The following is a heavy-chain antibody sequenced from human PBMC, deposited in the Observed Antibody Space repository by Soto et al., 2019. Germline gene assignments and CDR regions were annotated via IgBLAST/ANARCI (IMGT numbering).Heavy chain of an antibody. V-gene: IGHV3-23*01. CDR3: AKGRGQNWNFDY. Sequence: EVQLLESGGGSVQPGGSLRRSCAASGFTFNNYAMHWFRRPPGNGLEWVSSITHSGGTTYYADSVKGRCCISRDSLAGTLYLQMNSLRAEDTDVYYCAKGRGQNWNFDYWGQGTLVTVSP. CDR2: ITHSGGTT. CDR1: GFTFNNYA. D-gene: IGHD1-1*01. J-gene: IGHJ4*02.